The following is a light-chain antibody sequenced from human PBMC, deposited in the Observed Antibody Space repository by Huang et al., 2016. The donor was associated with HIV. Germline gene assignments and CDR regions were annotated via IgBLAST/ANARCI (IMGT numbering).Light chain of an antibody. CDR2: GAS. CDR3: QQYGTSRIFT. J-gene: IGKJ3*01. V-gene: IGKV3-20*01. CDR1: QSVSSRY. Sequence: EIVLTQSPGTLSLSPGERATLSCRASQSVSSRYLAWYQQKPGQAPRLLIYGASYRATGIPDFTLTISRLEPEDLAVYYCQQYGTSRIFTFGPGTRVDIK.